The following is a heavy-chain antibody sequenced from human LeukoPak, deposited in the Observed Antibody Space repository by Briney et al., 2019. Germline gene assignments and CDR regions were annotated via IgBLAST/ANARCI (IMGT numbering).Heavy chain of an antibody. V-gene: IGHV1-2*06. D-gene: IGHD3-3*01. Sequence: ASVKVSCKASGYTFTGYYMHWVRQAPGQGLEWMGRINPKSGGTNDAQNFQGRVTMTRDTSISTAYMELSRLRSDDTAVYFCARGWGTNFGVITDWGQGTLVTVSS. CDR1: GYTFTGYY. J-gene: IGHJ4*02. CDR3: ARGWGTNFGVITD. CDR2: INPKSGGT.